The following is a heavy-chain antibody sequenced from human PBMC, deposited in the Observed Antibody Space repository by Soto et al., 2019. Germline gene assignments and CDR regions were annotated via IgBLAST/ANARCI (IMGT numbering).Heavy chain of an antibody. CDR1: GYTFTSYG. D-gene: IGHD3-22*01. Sequence: QVQLVQSGAEVKKPGASVKVSCKASGYTFTSYGISWVRQAPGQGLEWMGWISAYNGNTNYAQKLQGRVTMTTDTSTSTADMELRSLRSDDTAVYYCARDSRRYDSSGYNAFDIWGQGTMVTVSS. CDR2: ISAYNGNT. J-gene: IGHJ3*02. V-gene: IGHV1-18*01. CDR3: ARDSRRYDSSGYNAFDI.